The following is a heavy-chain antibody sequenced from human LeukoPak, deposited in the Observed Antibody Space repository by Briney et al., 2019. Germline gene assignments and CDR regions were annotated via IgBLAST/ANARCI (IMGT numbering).Heavy chain of an antibody. CDR1: GYTFTRNG. V-gene: IGHV1-69*13. J-gene: IGHJ4*02. D-gene: IGHD2-2*01. Sequence: GASVKVSCKASGYTFTRNGITWVRQVPGQGLEWMGGIIPIFGTANYAQKFQGRVTITADESTSTAYMELSSLRSEDTAVYYCAVGYCSSTSCFNFDYWGQGTLVTVSS. CDR3: AVGYCSSTSCFNFDY. CDR2: IIPIFGTA.